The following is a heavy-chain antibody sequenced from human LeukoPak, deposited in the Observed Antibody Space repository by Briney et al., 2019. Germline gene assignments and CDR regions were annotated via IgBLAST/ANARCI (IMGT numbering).Heavy chain of an antibody. Sequence: GGSLRLSCAASGFTFDDYAMHWDRQAPGKGLEWVSGISWNSGSIGYADSVKGRFTISRDNAKNSLYLQMNSLRAEDTAVYYCARDLNWETYWGQGTLVTVSS. J-gene: IGHJ4*02. D-gene: IGHD1-1*01. CDR3: ARDLNWETY. V-gene: IGHV3-9*01. CDR2: ISWNSGSI. CDR1: GFTFDDYA.